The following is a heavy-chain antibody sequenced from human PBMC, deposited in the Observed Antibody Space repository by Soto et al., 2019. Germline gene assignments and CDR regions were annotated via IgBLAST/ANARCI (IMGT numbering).Heavy chain of an antibody. CDR1: GGSISSGGYY. D-gene: IGHD2-21*02. CDR2: IYYSGST. Sequence: QVQLQESGPGLVKPSQTLSLTCTVSGGSISSGGYYWRWIRQHPGKGLEWIGYIYYSGSTYYNPALKSRVTISVDTSKNPFSLKLSSVTGADKAVYYCARGGGGNSGGWFDPWGQGTLVTVSS. CDR3: ARGGGGNSGGWFDP. J-gene: IGHJ5*02. V-gene: IGHV4-31*03.